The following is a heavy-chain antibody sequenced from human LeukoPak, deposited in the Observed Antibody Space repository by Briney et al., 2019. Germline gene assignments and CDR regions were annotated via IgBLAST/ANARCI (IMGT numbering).Heavy chain of an antibody. D-gene: IGHD3-3*01. J-gene: IGHJ4*02. V-gene: IGHV3-48*02. Sequence: GGSLRLSCAASGFTFSSYSMNWVRQAPGKGLEWVSYISSSSSTIYYADSVKGRFTISRDNAKNSLYLQMNSLRDEDTAVYYCARDAFTVFGGGGGDFDYWGQGTLVTVSS. CDR3: ARDAFTVFGGGGGDFDY. CDR2: ISSSSSTI. CDR1: GFTFSSYS.